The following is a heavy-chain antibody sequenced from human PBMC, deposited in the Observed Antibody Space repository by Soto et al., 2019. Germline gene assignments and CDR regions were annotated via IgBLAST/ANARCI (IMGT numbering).Heavy chain of an antibody. V-gene: IGHV1-69*13. CDR2: IIPIFGTA. CDR3: ARHIVVVPAAPSYYYYGMDV. D-gene: IGHD2-2*01. J-gene: IGHJ6*02. CDR1: GGTFSSYA. Sequence: ASVKVSCKASGGTFSSYAISWVRQAPGQGLEWMGGIIPIFGTANYAQKFQGRVTITADESTSTAYMELSSLRSEDTAVYYCARHIVVVPAAPSYYYYGMDVWGQGTTVTVSS.